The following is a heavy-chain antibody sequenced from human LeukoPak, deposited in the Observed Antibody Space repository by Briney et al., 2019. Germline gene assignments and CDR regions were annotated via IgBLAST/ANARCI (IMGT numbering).Heavy chain of an antibody. J-gene: IGHJ4*02. D-gene: IGHD1-26*01. CDR2: ISNTGTTI. CDR3: ARGGAADY. CDR1: GFTFTNFA. V-gene: IGHV3-48*03. Sequence: GGSLRLSCAASGFTFTNFALNWVRQAPGKGLEWVSYISNTGTTIYYADSVKGRFTISRDNAKNSLYLQMNSLRAEDTAAYYCARGGAADYWGQGTLVTVSS.